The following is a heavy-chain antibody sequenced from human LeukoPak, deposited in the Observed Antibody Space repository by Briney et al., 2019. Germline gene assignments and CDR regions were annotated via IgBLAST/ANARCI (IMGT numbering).Heavy chain of an antibody. Sequence: PGRSLRLSCAASGFTFSSHGMHWVRQAPGKGLEWISFISGSGTDRYYADSVKGRFVISRDNAKNSLYLQINSLRAGDTAVYYCAREGYDTSSSWSSAFDIWGQGTMVTVSS. CDR1: GFTFSSHG. D-gene: IGHD3-22*01. CDR3: AREGYDTSSSWSSAFDI. V-gene: IGHV3-21*05. J-gene: IGHJ3*02. CDR2: ISGSGTDR.